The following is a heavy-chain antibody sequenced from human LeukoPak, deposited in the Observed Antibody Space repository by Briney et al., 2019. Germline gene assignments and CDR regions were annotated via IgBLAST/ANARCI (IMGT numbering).Heavy chain of an antibody. CDR2: INPSGGGT. J-gene: IGHJ4*02. V-gene: IGHV1-46*01. D-gene: IGHD3-16*01. CDR3: ARGGRYGSDY. Sequence: ASVKVSCKAFGYAFTSYYIHWVRQAPGQGLEWMGVINPSGGGTSHAQKFQGRVTMTRDTSTGTVYMELSSLTSGDTAVYYCARGGRYGSDYWGQGTLVTVSS. CDR1: GYAFTSYY.